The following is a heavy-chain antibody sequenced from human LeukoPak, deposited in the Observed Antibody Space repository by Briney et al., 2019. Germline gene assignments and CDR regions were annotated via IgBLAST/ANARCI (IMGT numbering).Heavy chain of an antibody. V-gene: IGHV4-59*01. CDR2: IYYSGST. CDR1: GGSISSYY. Sequence: PSETLSLTCTVSGGSISSYYWSWIRQPPGKGLEWIGYIYYSGSTNYNPSLKSRVTISVDTSKNQFSLKLSSVTAADTAVYYCARERGPRDYYGSVFFDYWGQGTLVTVSS. CDR3: ARERGPRDYYGSVFFDY. J-gene: IGHJ4*02. D-gene: IGHD3-10*01.